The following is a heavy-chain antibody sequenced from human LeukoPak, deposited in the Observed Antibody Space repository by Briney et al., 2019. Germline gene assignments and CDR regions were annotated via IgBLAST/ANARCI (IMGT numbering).Heavy chain of an antibody. CDR3: ATACCGGDCYSKNAFDI. J-gene: IGHJ3*02. V-gene: IGHV3-66*01. CDR2: IYSGGST. Sequence: GGSLRLSCAASGFTFSSYAMSWVRQAPGKGLEWVSVIYSGGSTYYADSVKGRFTISRDNSKNTLYLQMNSLRAEDTAVYYCATACCGGDCYSKNAFDIWGQGTMVTVSS. CDR1: GFTFSSYA. D-gene: IGHD2-21*02.